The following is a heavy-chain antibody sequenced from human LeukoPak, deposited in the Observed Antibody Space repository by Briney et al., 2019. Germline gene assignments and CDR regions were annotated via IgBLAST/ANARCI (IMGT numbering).Heavy chain of an antibody. Sequence: AGGSLRLSCTTSGFIFSNYGMSWVRQAPGKGLEWVSGLSGSGGRTYYADSVKGRFTISRDNSKNTLYLQMNSLRAEDTAVYYCARGGPAAGGFDYWGQGTLVTVSS. V-gene: IGHV3-23*01. CDR2: LSGSGGRT. J-gene: IGHJ4*02. CDR3: ARGGPAAGGFDY. CDR1: GFIFSNYG. D-gene: IGHD6-13*01.